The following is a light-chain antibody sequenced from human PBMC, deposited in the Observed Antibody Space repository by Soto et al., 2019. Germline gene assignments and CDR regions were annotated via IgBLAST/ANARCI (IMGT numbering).Light chain of an antibody. Sequence: EIVMTQSPATLSVSPGERATLSCRASPSVSTNLAWYQQKPGQPPRLLIYGASTRATGIPARFSGSGSGTEFTLTISSLQSEDFAVYYCQEYIHWPPGMFGPGTKVDIK. J-gene: IGKJ1*01. CDR1: PSVSTN. CDR2: GAS. CDR3: QEYIHWPPGM. V-gene: IGKV3-15*01.